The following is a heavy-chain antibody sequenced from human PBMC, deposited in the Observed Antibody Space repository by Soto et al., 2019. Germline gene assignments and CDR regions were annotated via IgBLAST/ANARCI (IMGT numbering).Heavy chain of an antibody. D-gene: IGHD1-26*01. Sequence: SETLSLTCTVSGGSISSYYWSWIRQPPGKGLEWIGYIYYSGSTNYNPSLKSRVTISVDTSKNQFSLKLSSVTAADTAVYYCARDEGFLGATTVDWGQGTLVTVSS. V-gene: IGHV4-59*01. CDR2: IYYSGST. J-gene: IGHJ4*02. CDR3: ARDEGFLGATTVD. CDR1: GGSISSYY.